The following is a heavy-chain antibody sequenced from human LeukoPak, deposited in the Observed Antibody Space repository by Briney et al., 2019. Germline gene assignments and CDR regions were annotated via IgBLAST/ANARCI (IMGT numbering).Heavy chain of an antibody. CDR1: GFTFISDS. Sequence: PGGSLRLSCVASGFTFISDSMNWVRQAPGKGLEWVSYISGSSSIISYADSLNGRFTISRDNAKNSLFLQMNSLRAEDTAVYFCARGKYFHDGSGPLYYLDSWGQGTLVTVSS. D-gene: IGHD3-22*01. J-gene: IGHJ4*02. CDR2: ISGSSSII. CDR3: ARGKYFHDGSGPLYYLDS. V-gene: IGHV3-48*01.